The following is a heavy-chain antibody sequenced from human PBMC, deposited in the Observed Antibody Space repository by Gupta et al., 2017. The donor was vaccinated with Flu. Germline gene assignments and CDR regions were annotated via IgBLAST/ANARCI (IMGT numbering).Heavy chain of an antibody. CDR2: IYPGDSDT. D-gene: IGHD3-22*01. V-gene: IGHV5-51*03. Sequence: EVQLVQSGAEVKKSGESLKISCKGSGYSFTNYWIGWVRQIPGKGLEWMGIIYPGDSDTRYGPSFQGRVTMSVDKSTAYLEWSSLKASDTAMYYCARRHVGDSGGYDPFDIWGQGTMGTVSS. CDR3: ARRHVGDSGGYDPFDI. J-gene: IGHJ3*02. CDR1: GYSFTNYW.